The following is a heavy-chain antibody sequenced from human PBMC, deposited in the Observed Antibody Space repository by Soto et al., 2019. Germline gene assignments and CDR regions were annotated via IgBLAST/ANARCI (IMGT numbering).Heavy chain of an antibody. D-gene: IGHD6-13*01. CDR2: IYHSGST. CDR1: GGSISSSNC. Sequence: SETLSLTCGISGGSISSSNCRSWVRQPPGKGLEWIGEIYHSGSTNYNPSLKSRVTISVDKSKNQFSLKLSSVTAADTAVYYCASLTAAAGTDYYYYGMDVWGQGTTVTVSS. CDR3: ASLTAAAGTDYYYYGMDV. J-gene: IGHJ6*02. V-gene: IGHV4-4*02.